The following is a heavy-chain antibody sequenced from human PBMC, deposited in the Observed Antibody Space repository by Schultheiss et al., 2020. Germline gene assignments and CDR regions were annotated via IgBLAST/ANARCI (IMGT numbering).Heavy chain of an antibody. J-gene: IGHJ6*02. D-gene: IGHD6-13*01. V-gene: IGHV3-30*12. Sequence: GESLKISCAASGFTFSNYGMHWVRQAPGKGLEWVAVISYDGSNKYYADSVKGRFTISRDNSKNTLYLQMNSLRAEDTAVYYCAREARGAAGTYGGYYYYYGMDVWGQGTTVTVS. CDR3: AREARGAAGTYGGYYYYYGMDV. CDR2: ISYDGSNK. CDR1: GFTFSNYG.